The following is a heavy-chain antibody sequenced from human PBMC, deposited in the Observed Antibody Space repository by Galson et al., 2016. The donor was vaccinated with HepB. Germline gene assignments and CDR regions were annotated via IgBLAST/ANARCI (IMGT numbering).Heavy chain of an antibody. CDR2: INPRGGGT. V-gene: IGHV1-46*02. Sequence: SVKVSCKASEYIFNTYYIHWVRQAPGQGLEWMGIINPRGGGTTYAQKSQGRVTMSSDTSTSTVYMELSSLRSDDTAVFYCAKNGVGPRCSGVNCYPAMDVWGQGTAVTVS. CDR1: EYIFNTYY. J-gene: IGHJ6*02. D-gene: IGHD2-15*01. CDR3: AKNGVGPRCSGVNCYPAMDV.